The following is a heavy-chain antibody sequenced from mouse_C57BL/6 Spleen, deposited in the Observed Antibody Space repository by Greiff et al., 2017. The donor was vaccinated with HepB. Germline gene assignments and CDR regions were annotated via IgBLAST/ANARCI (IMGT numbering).Heavy chain of an antibody. V-gene: IGHV3-6*01. CDR3: AREGGYYYGSSYWYFDV. J-gene: IGHJ1*03. D-gene: IGHD1-1*01. Sequence: ESGPGLVKPSQSLSLTCSVTGYSITSGYYWYWIRQFPGNQLEWMGYISYDGSNNYNPSLKNRISITRDTSKNQFFLKLNSVTTEDTATYNCAREGGYYYGSSYWYFDVWGTGTTVTVSS. CDR1: GYSITSGYY. CDR2: ISYDGSN.